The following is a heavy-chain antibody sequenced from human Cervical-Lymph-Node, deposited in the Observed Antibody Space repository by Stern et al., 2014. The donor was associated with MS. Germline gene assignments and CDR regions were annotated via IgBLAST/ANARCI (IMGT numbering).Heavy chain of an antibody. J-gene: IGHJ6*02. CDR2: ISGRGGNT. CDR1: GFTFSDYA. CDR3: AKGKTVTGSGYGVDV. D-gene: IGHD6-19*01. Sequence: EDQLVESGGGFVQPGGSLRLSCAASGFTFSDYAMTWVRQAPGQGLEWVSSISGRGGNTFYAESVKGRFTISRDRSQETLSLQMIGLRVEDTATYHCAKGKTVTGSGYGVDVWGRGATVVVSS. V-gene: IGHV3-23*04.